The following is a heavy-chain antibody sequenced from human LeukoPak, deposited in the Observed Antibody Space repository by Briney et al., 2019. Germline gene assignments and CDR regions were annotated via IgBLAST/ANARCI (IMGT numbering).Heavy chain of an antibody. CDR3: AKVVVRDLGYYYYMVV. V-gene: IGHV3-33*03. Sequence: PGGSLRLSCAASGFTFSSYGMHWVRQAPGRGVEGVAVICLEGSNKYYADSVKGRFTISRDKSKKTLYLQKKHPRASATAVYYCAKVVVRDLGYYYYMVVWGKGAAVTVSS. D-gene: IGHD3-10*01. CDR1: GFTFSSYG. CDR2: ICLEGSNK. J-gene: IGHJ6*03.